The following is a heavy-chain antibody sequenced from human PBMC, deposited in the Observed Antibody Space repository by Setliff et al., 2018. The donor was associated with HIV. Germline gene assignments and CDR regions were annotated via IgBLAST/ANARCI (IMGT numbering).Heavy chain of an antibody. CDR2: IYYSGST. D-gene: IGHD5-18*01. J-gene: IGHJ4*02. CDR3: ARGGYPGLLDY. CDR1: GGSISSSSYY. Sequence: SETLSLTCTVSGGSISSSSYYWGWIRQPPGKGLEWIGSIYYSGSTYYNPSLKSRVTISVDTSKNQFSLKLSSVTAADTAVYYCARGGYPGLLDYWGQGTLVTV. V-gene: IGHV4-39*07.